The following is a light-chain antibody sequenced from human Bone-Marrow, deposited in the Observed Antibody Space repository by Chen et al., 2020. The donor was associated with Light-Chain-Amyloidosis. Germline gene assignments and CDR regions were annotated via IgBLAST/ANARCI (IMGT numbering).Light chain of an antibody. Sequence: SYELTQPPSVSVSPGQTARNTCSADALPKQYAYWYQQKPGQAPVLGIYKDSERPSGVPERFSGFDSGTSASLAITGLLTEDEADYYCQSYDTSLSGSVFGGGTKLTVL. CDR1: ALPKQY. V-gene: IGLV3-25*02. CDR3: QSYDTSLSGSV. CDR2: KDS. J-gene: IGLJ3*02.